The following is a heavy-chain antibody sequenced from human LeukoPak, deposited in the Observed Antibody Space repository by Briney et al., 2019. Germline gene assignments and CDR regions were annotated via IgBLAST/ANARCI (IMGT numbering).Heavy chain of an antibody. Sequence: GGSLRLSCAASGFTFSSYAMSWVRQAPGEGLEWVSAISGSGGSTYYADSVKGRFTISRDNSKNTLYLQMNSLRAEDTAVYYCAKVEEYSGSYSGYWGQGTLVTVSS. CDR3: AKVEEYSGSYSGY. D-gene: IGHD1-26*01. J-gene: IGHJ4*02. CDR2: ISGSGGST. V-gene: IGHV3-23*01. CDR1: GFTFSSYA.